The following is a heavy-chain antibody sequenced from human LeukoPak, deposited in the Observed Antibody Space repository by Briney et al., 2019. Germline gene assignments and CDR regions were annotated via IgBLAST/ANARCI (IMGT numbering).Heavy chain of an antibody. D-gene: IGHD2-8*01. J-gene: IGHJ3*02. V-gene: IGHV1-24*01. CDR1: GYPLTELS. CDR3: ARGGVGGAFDI. CDR2: FDPEEDRT. Sequence: ASVKVSCKVSGYPLTELSLHWVRQAPGKGLEWMGGFDPEEDRTVYAHKFRGRVTMTEDTSTDTAYMELSGLTSEDTAVYYCARGGVGGAFDIWGQGTMVTVSS.